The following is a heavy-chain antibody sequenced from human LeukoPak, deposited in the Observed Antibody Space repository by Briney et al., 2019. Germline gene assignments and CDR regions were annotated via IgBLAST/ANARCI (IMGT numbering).Heavy chain of an antibody. CDR1: GGSFSGYY. D-gene: IGHD2-15*01. J-gene: IGHJ5*02. Sequence: PSETLSLTCAVYGGSFSGYYWSWIRQPPGKGLEWTGEINHSGSTNYNPSLKSRVTISVDTSKNQFSLKLSSVTAADTAVYYCARVACSGGSCYFKGDWFDPWGQGTLVTVSS. CDR2: INHSGST. V-gene: IGHV4-34*01. CDR3: ARVACSGGSCYFKGDWFDP.